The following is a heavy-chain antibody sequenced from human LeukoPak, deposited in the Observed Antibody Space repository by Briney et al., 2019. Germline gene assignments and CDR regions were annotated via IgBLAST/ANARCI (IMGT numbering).Heavy chain of an antibody. V-gene: IGHV3-21*01. D-gene: IGHD3-16*01. CDR1: GFTFSTYA. Sequence: GGSLRLSCAASGFTFSTYAMTWVRQAPVKGLEWVSSISSSSSYIYYADSVKGRFTISRDSAKNSLYLQMNSLRAEDTAVYYCARDLASSDYVWGSSVVAYYYYYGMDVWGQGTTVTVSS. CDR2: ISSSSSYI. CDR3: ARDLASSDYVWGSSVVAYYYYYGMDV. J-gene: IGHJ6*02.